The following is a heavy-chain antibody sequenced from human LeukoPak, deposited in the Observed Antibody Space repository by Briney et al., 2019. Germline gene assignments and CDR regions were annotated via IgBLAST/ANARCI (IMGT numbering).Heavy chain of an antibody. CDR3: ARSSWGSSTNS. J-gene: IGHJ5*02. V-gene: IGHV3-7*01. CDR1: GFTFSDYW. D-gene: IGHD3-16*01. Sequence: GGCLRLSCAASGFTFSDYWMSWVCQAPGKGLEWVVNINQDGSEKYYVDSMRGRLTSSRDNRKNLLYLEMNSLRADDTAVYYCARSSWGSSTNSWGQGTLVTVSS. CDR2: INQDGSEK.